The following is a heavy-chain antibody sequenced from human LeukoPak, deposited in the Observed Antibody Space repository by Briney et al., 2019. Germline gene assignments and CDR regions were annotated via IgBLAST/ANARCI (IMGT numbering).Heavy chain of an antibody. CDR1: GFTFSSYA. Sequence: GGSLRLSCAASGFTFSSYAMSWVRQAPGKGLEWVANIKKDGSEKYYVDSVKGRFTISRDNAKNSLYLQMNSLRAEDTAVYYCARDRDSSSWYPSYFDYWGQGTLVTVSS. CDR3: ARDRDSSSWYPSYFDY. CDR2: IKKDGSEK. D-gene: IGHD6-13*01. V-gene: IGHV3-7*01. J-gene: IGHJ4*02.